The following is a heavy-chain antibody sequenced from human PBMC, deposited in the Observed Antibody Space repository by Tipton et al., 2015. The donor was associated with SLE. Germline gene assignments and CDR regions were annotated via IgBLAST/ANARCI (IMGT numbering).Heavy chain of an antibody. CDR1: GYAFSEYH. V-gene: IGHV1-2*02. J-gene: IGHJ4*02. D-gene: IGHD1-7*01. CDR2: VNPISGDS. CDR3: ARGGRVSEAGTYGY. Sequence: QVQLVQSGPEVKKPGASVKVSCKATGYAFSEYHIHWLRQAPGQGLEWMGWVNPISGDSIQTQKFQDRVNLTRDTSITTSYMELRGVRSDETAMYLWARGGRVSEAGTYGYWGQGTLVSVSS.